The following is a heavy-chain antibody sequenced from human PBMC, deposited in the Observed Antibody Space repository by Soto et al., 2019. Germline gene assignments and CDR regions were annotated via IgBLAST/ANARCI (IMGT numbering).Heavy chain of an antibody. CDR2: ISANIGNT. V-gene: IGHV1-18*01. CDR3: ARDRPDYSSSSPRYYYYGMDV. J-gene: IGHJ6*02. D-gene: IGHD6-6*01. Sequence: ASVKVSCKASGYTFTSYGISWVRQAPGQGLEWMGWISANIGNTNYAQKFQGRVTITTDTSTSTAYMELSSLRSEDTAVYYCARDRPDYSSSSPRYYYYGMDVWGQGTTVTVSS. CDR1: GYTFTSYG.